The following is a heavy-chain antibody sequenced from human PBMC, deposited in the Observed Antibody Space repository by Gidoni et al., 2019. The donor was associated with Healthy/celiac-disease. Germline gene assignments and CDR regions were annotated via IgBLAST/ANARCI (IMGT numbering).Heavy chain of an antibody. J-gene: IGHJ4*02. V-gene: IGHV3-11*06. Sequence: QVQLVESGGGLVKPGGSLRLSCAASGFTFSDYYMSWIRQAPGKGLEWVSYISSSSSYTNYADSVKGRFTISRDNAKNSLYLQMNSLRAEDTAVYYCARADSGSYLGIGAFDYWGQGTLVTVSS. D-gene: IGHD1-26*01. CDR2: ISSSSSYT. CDR3: ARADSGSYLGIGAFDY. CDR1: GFTFSDYY.